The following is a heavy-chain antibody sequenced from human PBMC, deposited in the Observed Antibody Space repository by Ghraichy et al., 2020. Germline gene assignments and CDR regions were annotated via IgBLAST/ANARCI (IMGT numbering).Heavy chain of an antibody. CDR2: IYPGDSDT. V-gene: IGHV5-51*01. J-gene: IGHJ5*02. Sequence: GESLNISCKGSGYSFTSYWIGWVRQMPGKGLEWMGIIYPGDSDTRYSPSFQGQVTISADKSISTAYLQWSSLKASDTAMYYCARRHGGGSWYSPPSWFDPWGQGTLVTVSS. CDR1: GYSFTSYW. CDR3: ARRHGGGSWYSPPSWFDP. D-gene: IGHD6-13*01.